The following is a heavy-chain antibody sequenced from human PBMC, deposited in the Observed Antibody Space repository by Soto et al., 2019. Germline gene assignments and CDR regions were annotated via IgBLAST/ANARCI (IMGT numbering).Heavy chain of an antibody. CDR1: GFTFSSYG. CDR3: AKDRNPYCGGDCYPWFDP. CDR2: ISYDGSNK. Sequence: GGSLRLSCAASGFTFSSYGMHWVRQAPGKGLEWVAVISYDGSNKYYADSVKGRFTISRDNSKNRLYLQMNSLRAEDTAVYYCAKDRNPYCGGDCYPWFDPWGQGTLVTVSS. V-gene: IGHV3-30*18. D-gene: IGHD2-21*02. J-gene: IGHJ5*02.